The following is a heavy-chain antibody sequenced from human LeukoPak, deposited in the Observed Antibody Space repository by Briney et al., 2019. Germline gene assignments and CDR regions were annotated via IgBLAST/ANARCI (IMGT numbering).Heavy chain of an antibody. CDR1: GGSISSGSYY. V-gene: IGHV4-61*02. CDR3: ALGGMATMFDY. D-gene: IGHD5-24*01. Sequence: SQTLSLTCTVSGGSISSGSYYWSWIRQPAGKGLEWIGRIYTSGSTNYNPSLKSRVTISVDTSKNQFSLKLSSVTAADTAVYYCALGGMATMFDYWGQGTLVTVSS. CDR2: IYTSGST. J-gene: IGHJ4*02.